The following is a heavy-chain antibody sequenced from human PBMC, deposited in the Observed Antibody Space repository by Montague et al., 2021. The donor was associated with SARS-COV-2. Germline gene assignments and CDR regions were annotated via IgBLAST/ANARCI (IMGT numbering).Heavy chain of an antibody. V-gene: IGHV4-4*02. CDR3: ARGPDSSGYYNDFDY. D-gene: IGHD3-22*01. Sequence: SETLSLTCAVSGGSISSSHWFTWVRQPPGKGLEWIGDIYDSETISYNPSLKRRVTISVDRTKNQFSLKLSSVTAADTAVYYCARGPDSSGYYNDFDYWGQGTLVTVSS. CDR2: IYDSETI. CDR1: GGSISSSHW. J-gene: IGHJ4*02.